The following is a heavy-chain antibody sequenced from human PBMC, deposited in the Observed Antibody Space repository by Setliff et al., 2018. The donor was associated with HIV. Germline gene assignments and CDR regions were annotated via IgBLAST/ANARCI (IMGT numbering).Heavy chain of an antibody. Sequence: PSETLSLTCTVSGGSIINYFWSWIRLPPGKRLEWIGYIYYSGSTYYNPSLKSRVTISVDTSKNQFSLKLSSVTAADTAVYYCARHNTGYSYGYDYYYYYMDVWGKGTTVTVSS. J-gene: IGHJ6*03. CDR3: ARHNTGYSYGYDYYYYYMDV. D-gene: IGHD5-18*01. CDR2: IYYSGST. V-gene: IGHV4-59*04. CDR1: GGSIINYF.